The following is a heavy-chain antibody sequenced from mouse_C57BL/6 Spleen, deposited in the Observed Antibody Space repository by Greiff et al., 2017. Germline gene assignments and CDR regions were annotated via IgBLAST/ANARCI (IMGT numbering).Heavy chain of an antibody. CDR3: ASYYGSGYVWFAY. J-gene: IGHJ3*01. CDR1: GYTFTSYW. D-gene: IGHD1-1*01. CDR2: IDPSDSYT. V-gene: IGHV1-59*01. Sequence: QVQLQQPGAELVRPGTSVKLSCKASGYTFTSYWMHWVKQRPGQGLEWIGVIDPSDSYTNYNQKFKGKATLTVDTSSSTAYMQLSSLTSEDSAVYYCASYYGSGYVWFAYWGQGTLVTVSA.